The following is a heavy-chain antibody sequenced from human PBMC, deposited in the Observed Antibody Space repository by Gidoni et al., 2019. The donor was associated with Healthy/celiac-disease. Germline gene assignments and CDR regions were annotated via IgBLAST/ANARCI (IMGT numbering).Heavy chain of an antibody. J-gene: IGHJ4*02. CDR1: GFPFSSYG. Sequence: QVQLVESGGGVVQPGRSLRLSCAASGFPFSSYGMHWVRQAPGKGLEWVAVIWYDGSNKYYADSVKGRFTISRDNSKNTLYLQMNSLRAEDTAVYYCARDGVPIDWLARFDYWGQGTLVTVSS. V-gene: IGHV3-33*01. D-gene: IGHD3-9*01. CDR3: ARDGVPIDWLARFDY. CDR2: IWYDGSNK.